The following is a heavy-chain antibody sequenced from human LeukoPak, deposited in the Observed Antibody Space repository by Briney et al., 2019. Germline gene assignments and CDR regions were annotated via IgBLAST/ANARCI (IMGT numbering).Heavy chain of an antibody. Sequence: GASLKVSFKASVYTFIDYLLHWVRQAPRQGLEWVGRITASVDTTNYAQRFRDRVTMTRDTATSTVYMELSSLRSEDTAVYHCVREESGGYFDYWGQGTLVTVSS. CDR1: VYTFIDYL. CDR2: ITASVDTT. J-gene: IGHJ4*02. V-gene: IGHV1-46*01. D-gene: IGHD2-8*02. CDR3: VREESGGYFDY.